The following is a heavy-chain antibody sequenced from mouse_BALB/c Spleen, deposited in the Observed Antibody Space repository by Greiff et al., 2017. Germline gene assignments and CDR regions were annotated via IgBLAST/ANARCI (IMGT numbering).Heavy chain of an antibody. CDR3: TLGRYAMDY. V-gene: IGHV6-6*02. Sequence: EVKLMESGGGLVQPGGSMKLSCVASGFTFSNYWMNWVRQSPEKGLEWVAEIRLKSNNYATHYAESVKGRFTISRDDSKSSVYLQMNNLRAEDTGIYYCTLGRYAMDYWGQGTSVTVSS. D-gene: IGHD4-1*01. J-gene: IGHJ4*01. CDR1: GFTFSNYW. CDR2: IRLKSNNYAT.